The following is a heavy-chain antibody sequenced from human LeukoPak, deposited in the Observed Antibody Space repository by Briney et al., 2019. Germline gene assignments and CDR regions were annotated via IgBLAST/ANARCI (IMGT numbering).Heavy chain of an antibody. D-gene: IGHD1-1*01. J-gene: IGHJ4*02. CDR3: AGAKAGTTLFGGFDY. CDR1: GYSISSGYY. Sequence: SDTLSLTCTVAGYSISSGYYWGWIRQPPGKGLVWIVCIDDSGSTYYTPSLNRRPTISVNTTKNQFSLKLSSVTAADTTVYYCAGAKAGTTLFGGFDYWGQGTLVTVSS. V-gene: IGHV4-38-2*02. CDR2: IDDSGST.